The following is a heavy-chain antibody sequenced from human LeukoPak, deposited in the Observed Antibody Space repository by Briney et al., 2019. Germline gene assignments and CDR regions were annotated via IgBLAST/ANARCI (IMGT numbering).Heavy chain of an antibody. V-gene: IGHV1-18*01. J-gene: IGHJ4*02. CDR3: ARAPSQYIPMATGFDY. Sequence: GASVKVSCKASGYTFTTSGISWVRQAPGQGLEWMGWISPYNGNTNYAQKLQGRVTMTTETSTSTAYMELRSLRSDDTAVYYCARAPSQYIPMATGFDYWGQGTLVTVSS. CDR1: GYTFTTSG. CDR2: ISPYNGNT. D-gene: IGHD5-24*01.